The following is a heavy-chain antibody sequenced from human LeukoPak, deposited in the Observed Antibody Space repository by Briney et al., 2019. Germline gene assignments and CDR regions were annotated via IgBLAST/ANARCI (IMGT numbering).Heavy chain of an antibody. CDR1: GFTFSRHC. V-gene: IGHV3-7*04. CDR2: IKENGNEE. D-gene: IGHD6-19*01. Sequence: GGSLRLSCGASGFTFSRHCMSWVRQAPGKGLEWVAKIKENGNEEFYADSVKGRFTISRDSAKNSLFLQMDSLTVDDTAVYYCARDEEQLNIWGQGTMVTVSS. J-gene: IGHJ3*02. CDR3: ARDEEQLNI.